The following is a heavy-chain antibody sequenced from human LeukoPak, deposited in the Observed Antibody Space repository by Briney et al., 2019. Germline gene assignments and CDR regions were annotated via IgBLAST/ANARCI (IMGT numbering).Heavy chain of an antibody. CDR1: GFILSGYY. V-gene: IGHV1-2*02. CDR2: INPSNSAT. J-gene: IGHJ4*02. D-gene: IGHD3-3*01. Sequence: ASVKVSCKPSGFILSGYYLHWVRQAPGQGLEWMGWINPSNSATKLPQKFQSRVTLTTDTSSNTDYMKLSGLRSVDTVIYFCASGIFLVAVPIDGPGSFDYWGQGTLVTVSS. CDR3: ASGIFLVAVPIDGPGSFDY.